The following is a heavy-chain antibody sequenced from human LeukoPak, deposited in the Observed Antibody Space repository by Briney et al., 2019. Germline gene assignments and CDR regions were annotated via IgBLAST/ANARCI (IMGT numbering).Heavy chain of an antibody. CDR1: GFTFSSYS. CDR3: ASDILTGNDAFDI. J-gene: IGHJ3*02. Sequence: GRSLRLSCAASGFTFSSYSMNWVRQAPGKGLEWVSSISSSSSYIYYADSVKGRFTISRDNAKNSLYLQMNSLRAEDTAVYYCASDILTGNDAFDIWGQGTMVTVSS. V-gene: IGHV3-21*01. D-gene: IGHD3-9*01. CDR2: ISSSSSYI.